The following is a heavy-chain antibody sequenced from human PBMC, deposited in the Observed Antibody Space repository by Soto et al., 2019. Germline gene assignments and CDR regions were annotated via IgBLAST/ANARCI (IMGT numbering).Heavy chain of an antibody. D-gene: IGHD6-6*01. CDR2: INHSGST. J-gene: IGHJ4*02. Sequence: QVQLQQWGAGLLKPSETLSLTCAVYGGSFSGYYWSWIRQPPGKGLEWIGEINHSGSTNYNPSLKRRVTISVDTAKNQFSMKLSSVTAADKAVDYCARALHRAARLEYWGQGTLVTVSS. V-gene: IGHV4-34*01. CDR3: ARALHRAARLEY. CDR1: GGSFSGYY.